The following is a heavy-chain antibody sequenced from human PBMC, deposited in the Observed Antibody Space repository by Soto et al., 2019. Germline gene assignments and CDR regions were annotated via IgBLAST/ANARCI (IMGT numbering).Heavy chain of an antibody. CDR2: ISYDGSNK. CDR1: RYRVRSSG. Sequence: LGGASCRYRVRSSGVVVDRKTTGKGLEWVAVISYDGSNKYYADSVKGRFTISRDNSKNTLYLQMNSLRAEDTAVYYCARDLGSWYQPNYYYYGMDVWGQGTTVTVSS. V-gene: IGHV3-30*19. CDR3: ARDLGSWYQPNYYYYGMDV. J-gene: IGHJ6*02. D-gene: IGHD6-13*01.